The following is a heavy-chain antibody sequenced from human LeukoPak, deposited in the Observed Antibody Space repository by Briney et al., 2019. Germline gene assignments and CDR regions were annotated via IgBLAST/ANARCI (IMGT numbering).Heavy chain of an antibody. CDR2: INHSGST. CDR3: ARTNWNYLHYGMDV. V-gene: IGHV4-34*01. J-gene: IGHJ6*02. CDR1: GGSFSGYY. Sequence: SETLSLTCAVYGGSFSGYYWSWIRQPPGKGLEWIGEINHSGSTNYNPSLKSRVTISVDTSKNQFSLKLSSVTAADTAVYYCARTNWNYLHYGMDVWGQGTTVTVSS. D-gene: IGHD1-7*01.